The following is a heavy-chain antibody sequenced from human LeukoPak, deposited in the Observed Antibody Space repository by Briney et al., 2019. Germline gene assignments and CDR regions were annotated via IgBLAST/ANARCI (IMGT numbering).Heavy chain of an antibody. CDR3: ARDGGYGGNPNDAFDM. CDR2: ISATSSYI. J-gene: IGHJ3*02. CDR1: GFTFSSYS. V-gene: IGHV3-21*01. Sequence: PGGSLRLSCAASGFTFSSYSMNWVHQTPGKGLEWVSSISATSSYIYYADSARGRFTISRDNAKNSLYLQMNSLRAEDTAVYYCARDGGYGGNPNDAFDMWGQGTMVTVSS. D-gene: IGHD4-23*01.